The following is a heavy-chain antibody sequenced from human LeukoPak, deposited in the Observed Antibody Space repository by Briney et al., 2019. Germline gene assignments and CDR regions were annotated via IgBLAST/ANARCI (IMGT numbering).Heavy chain of an antibody. V-gene: IGHV4-34*01. CDR1: GGSFSGYY. D-gene: IGHD1-20*01. CDR3: AGFGNWIEFDP. CDR2: INHSGST. J-gene: IGHJ5*02. Sequence: SETLSLTCAVYGGSFSGYYWSWIRQPPGKGLEWIGEINHSGSTNYNPSLKSRVTISVDTSKNQFSLRLSSVTAADTAVYYCAGFGNWIEFDPWGQGTLVTVSS.